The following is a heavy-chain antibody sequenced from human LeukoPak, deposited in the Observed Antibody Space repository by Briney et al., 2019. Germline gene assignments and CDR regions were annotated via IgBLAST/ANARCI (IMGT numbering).Heavy chain of an antibody. CDR1: GGSFSGYY. J-gene: IGHJ5*02. Sequence: SETLSLTCAVYGGSFSGYYWSWIRQPPGKGLEWTGEINHSGSTNYNPPLKSRVTISVDTSKNQFSLKLSSVTAADTAVYYCARGIVVVPAAFNWFDPWGQGTLVTVSS. CDR2: INHSGST. V-gene: IGHV4-34*01. CDR3: ARGIVVVPAAFNWFDP. D-gene: IGHD2-2*01.